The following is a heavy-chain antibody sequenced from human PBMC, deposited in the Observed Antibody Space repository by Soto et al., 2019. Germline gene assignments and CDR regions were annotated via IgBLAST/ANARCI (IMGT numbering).Heavy chain of an antibody. CDR2: ISSHSDYI. D-gene: IGHD3-10*01. Sequence: WGSLRLSCSASVFTFRSFGINWGRQAPGKGLEWVSSISSHSDYIYYADSVKGRFSISRDNAKNSVSLQMNSLRAEDTAVYYCARVLGSGLNWLDPWGQGTLVTVSS. CDR1: VFTFRSFG. J-gene: IGHJ5*02. V-gene: IGHV3-21*01. CDR3: ARVLGSGLNWLDP.